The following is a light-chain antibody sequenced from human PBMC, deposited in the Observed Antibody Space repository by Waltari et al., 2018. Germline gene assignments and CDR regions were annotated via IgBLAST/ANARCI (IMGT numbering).Light chain of an antibody. V-gene: IGLV2-14*03. CDR3: SSFTRTNSWV. CDR1: SRDVCGASD. Sequence: HSALAHPASVSGSPGQSITRPCPGTSRDVCGASDVAWYQQHPGKGPRLMIYDVNNRPSGVSTRFSGSKSGNTASLTISGLQAEDEADYYCSSFTRTNSWVFGGGTKLTVL. CDR2: DVN. J-gene: IGLJ3*02.